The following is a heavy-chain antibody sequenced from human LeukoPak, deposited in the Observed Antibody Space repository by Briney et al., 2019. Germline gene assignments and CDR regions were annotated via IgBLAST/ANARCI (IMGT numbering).Heavy chain of an antibody. CDR3: AREPKQQPNFIQGYAFDI. CDR2: INHDGSST. V-gene: IGHV3-74*01. J-gene: IGHJ3*02. Sequence: GGSLRLSCATSGFTFTTFWMHWVRQAPGKGLVWVSRINHDGSSTNYADSVKGRFTISRDNAKNSLYLQMNSLRAEDTAVYYCAREPKQQPNFIQGYAFDIWGQGTMVTVSS. D-gene: IGHD6-13*01. CDR1: GFTFTTFW.